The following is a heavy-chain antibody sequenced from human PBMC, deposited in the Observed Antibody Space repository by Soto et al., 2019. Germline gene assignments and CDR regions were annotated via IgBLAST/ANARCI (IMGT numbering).Heavy chain of an antibody. J-gene: IGHJ6*03. CDR3: ARGWAGWYDFWSGYYNYYYYYMDV. CDR2: MNPNSGNT. Sequence: ASVKVSCKASGYTFTSYDINWVRQATGQGLEWMGWMNPNSGNTGYAQKFQGRVTMTRNTSISTAYMELSSLRSEDTAVYYCARGWAGWYDFWSGYYNYYYYYMDVWGKGTTVTVSS. CDR1: GYTFTSYD. D-gene: IGHD3-3*01. V-gene: IGHV1-8*01.